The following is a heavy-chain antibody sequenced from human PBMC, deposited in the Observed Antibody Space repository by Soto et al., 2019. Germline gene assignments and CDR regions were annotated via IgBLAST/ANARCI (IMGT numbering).Heavy chain of an antibody. D-gene: IGHD2-15*01. V-gene: IGHV3-21*01. Sequence: GGSLRLSCAASGFTFSSYSMNWVRQAPGKGLEWVSSISSSSSYIYYADSVKGRFTISRDNAKNSLYLQMNSLRAEDTAVYYCARARYCSGGSCQHFDYWGQGTLVTVSS. CDR2: ISSSSSYI. CDR1: GFTFSSYS. J-gene: IGHJ4*02. CDR3: ARARYCSGGSCQHFDY.